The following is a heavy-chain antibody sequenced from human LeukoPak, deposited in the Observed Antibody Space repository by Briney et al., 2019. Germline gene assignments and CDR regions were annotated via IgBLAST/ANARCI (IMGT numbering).Heavy chain of an antibody. V-gene: IGHV3-48*04. CDR3: ARAGWELRRSFDY. CDR2: ISSSGSTI. Sequence: PGGSLRLSCAASGFTFSSYGMHWVRQAPGKGLEWVSYISSSGSTIYYADSVKGRFTISRDNAKNSLYLQMNSLRAEDTAVYYCARAGWELRRSFDYWGQGTLVTVSS. CDR1: GFTFSSYG. J-gene: IGHJ4*02. D-gene: IGHD2-15*01.